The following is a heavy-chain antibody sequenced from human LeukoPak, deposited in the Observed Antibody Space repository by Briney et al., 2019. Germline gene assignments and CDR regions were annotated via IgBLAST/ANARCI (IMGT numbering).Heavy chain of an antibody. CDR1: GYTFTSYD. D-gene: IGHD3-10*01. CDR3: ARVSYGSGSYFSY. V-gene: IGHV1-8*01. Sequence: ASVKVSCKASGYTFTSYDINWVRQATGQGLEWVGWMNPNSGNTGYAQKFRGRVTMTRNTSISTAYMELSNLKSEDTAVFYCARVSYGSGSYFSYWGQGTLVTVSS. J-gene: IGHJ4*02. CDR2: MNPNSGNT.